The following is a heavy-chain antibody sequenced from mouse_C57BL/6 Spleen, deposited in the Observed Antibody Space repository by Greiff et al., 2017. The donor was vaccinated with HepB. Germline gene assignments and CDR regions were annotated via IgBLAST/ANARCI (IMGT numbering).Heavy chain of an antibody. D-gene: IGHD1-1*01. J-gene: IGHJ2*01. CDR1: GYTFTGYW. V-gene: IGHV1-9*01. CDR2: ILPGSGST. Sequence: QVQLQQSGAELMKPGASVKLSCKATGYTFTGYWIEWVKQRPGHGLEWIGEILPGSGSTNYNEKFKGKATFTADTSSNTAYMQLSSLTTEDSAIYYWARGFTTVVVENYFDYWGQGTTLTVSS. CDR3: ARGFTTVVVENYFDY.